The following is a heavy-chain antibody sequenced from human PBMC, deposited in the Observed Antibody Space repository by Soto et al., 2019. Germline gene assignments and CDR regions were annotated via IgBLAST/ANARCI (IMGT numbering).Heavy chain of an antibody. CDR1: GFTFSSYA. CDR2: ISGSGGST. V-gene: IGHV3-23*01. CDR3: AKAVRGYDFWSGYYCFDY. D-gene: IGHD3-3*01. J-gene: IGHJ4*02. Sequence: EVQLLESGGGLVQPGGSLRLSCAASGFTFSSYAMSWVRQAPGKGLEWVSAISGSGGSTYYADSVKGRFTISRDNSKNTXXLQMNSLRAEDTAVYYCAKAVRGYDFWSGYYCFDYWGQGTLVTVSS.